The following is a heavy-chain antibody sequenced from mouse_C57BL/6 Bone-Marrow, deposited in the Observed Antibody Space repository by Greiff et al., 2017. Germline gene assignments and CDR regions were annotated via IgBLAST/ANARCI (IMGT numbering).Heavy chain of an antibody. CDR1: GYTFTGYT. V-gene: IGHV1-18*01. Sequence: VQLQQSGPELVKPGASVKISCKTSGYTFTGYTMHWVKQSHGRSLEWIGGINPNNGFTTYNQKFKVKATLTVDKSSTTASMELRSLTSEDSAVYYCARIGGYYRYDGWFAYWCQGKLVTVSA. J-gene: IGHJ3*01. D-gene: IGHD2-14*01. CDR3: ARIGGYYRYDGWFAY. CDR2: INPNNGFT.